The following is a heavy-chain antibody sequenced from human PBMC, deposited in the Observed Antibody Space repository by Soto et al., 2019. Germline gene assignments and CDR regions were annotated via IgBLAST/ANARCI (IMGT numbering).Heavy chain of an antibody. D-gene: IGHD3-10*01. J-gene: IGHJ6*02. Sequence: GASVKVSCKASGGTFSSYAISWVRQAPGQGLEWMGGIIPIFGTANYAQKFQGRVTITADKSTSTAYMELSSLRSEDTAVYYCAGTMVRGTGWDGDYYYYGMDVWGQGTTVTVSS. CDR2: IIPIFGTA. V-gene: IGHV1-69*06. CDR1: GGTFSSYA. CDR3: AGTMVRGTGWDGDYYYYGMDV.